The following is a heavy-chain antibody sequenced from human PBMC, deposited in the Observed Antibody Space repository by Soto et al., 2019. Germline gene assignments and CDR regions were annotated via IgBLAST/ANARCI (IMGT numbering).Heavy chain of an antibody. Sequence: PGGSLRLSCAASGFTFSSYGMHWVRQAPGKGLEWVAVISYDGSNKYYADSVKGRFTISRDNSKNTLYLQMNSLRAEDTAVYHCAKDVYGGSWYSHSAFDIWGQGTMVTLS. J-gene: IGHJ3*02. CDR3: AKDVYGGSWYSHSAFDI. V-gene: IGHV3-30*18. D-gene: IGHD6-13*01. CDR1: GFTFSSYG. CDR2: ISYDGSNK.